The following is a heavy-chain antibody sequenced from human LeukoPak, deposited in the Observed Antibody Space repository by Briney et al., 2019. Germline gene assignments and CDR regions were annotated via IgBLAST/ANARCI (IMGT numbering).Heavy chain of an antibody. CDR1: GGSINRSSYY. V-gene: IGHV4-39*07. J-gene: IGHJ6*03. CDR3: AKAPPKEYDFWSGYYNYMDV. CDR2: IYYSGSM. D-gene: IGHD3/OR15-3a*01. Sequence: SQTLSLTCTVSGGSINRSSYYWVWIRQPPGKGLEWIGSIYYSGSMYYNASLKSRVTISVDTSKNQFSLKLSSVTAADTAVYYCAKAPPKEYDFWSGYYNYMDVWGKGTTVTVSS.